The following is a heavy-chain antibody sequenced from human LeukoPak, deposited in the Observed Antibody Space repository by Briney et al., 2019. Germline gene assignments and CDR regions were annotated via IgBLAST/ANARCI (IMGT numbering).Heavy chain of an antibody. V-gene: IGHV4-39*07. CDR2: IYYSGTT. CDR1: GGSISSRDYY. J-gene: IGHJ6*03. CDR3: ARLLTRRGAEGPDYMDV. Sequence: SETLSLTCTVSGGSISSRDYYWGWIRQPPGKGLEWTGSIYYSGTTYYNPSLESRLTMSVDTSKNQFSLRLSSVTAAASAVFFCARLLTRRGAEGPDYMDVWGKGTTVTISS. D-gene: IGHD6-13*01.